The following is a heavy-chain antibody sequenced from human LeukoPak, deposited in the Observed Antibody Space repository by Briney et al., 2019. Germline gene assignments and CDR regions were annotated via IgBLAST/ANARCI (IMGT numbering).Heavy chain of an antibody. D-gene: IGHD3-9*01. J-gene: IGHJ2*01. CDR1: GGSISSYY. V-gene: IGHV4-4*07. CDR3: ARDLASPRYYWYFDL. Sequence: SETLSLTCTVSGGSISSYYWSWIRQPAGKGLEWIGRIYTSGSTNYNPSLKSRVTMSVATSKTQFSLKLSSVTAADTAVYYCARDLASPRYYWYFDLWGRGTLVTVSS. CDR2: IYTSGST.